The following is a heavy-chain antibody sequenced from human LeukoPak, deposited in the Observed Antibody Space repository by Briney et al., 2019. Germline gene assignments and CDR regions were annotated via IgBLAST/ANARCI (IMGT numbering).Heavy chain of an antibody. J-gene: IGHJ4*02. V-gene: IGHV3-15*01. CDR2: IKRKTDGGTI. CDR3: TTYDNSAYYSDY. D-gene: IGHD3-22*01. Sequence: GXXLRLSCAACGFTFSNAWMSWVRQAPGKGLEWVGRIKRKTDGGTIEYTAPVKGKFTISRDDEEKKMYLQMNSLKAEDTAVYYCTTYDNSAYYSDYWGQGTLVTVSP. CDR1: GFTFSNAW.